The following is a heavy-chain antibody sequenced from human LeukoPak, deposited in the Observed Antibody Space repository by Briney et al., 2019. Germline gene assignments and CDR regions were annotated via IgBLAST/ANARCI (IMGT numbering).Heavy chain of an antibody. D-gene: IGHD3-22*01. CDR3: AKDPFPDTGYYDSSGYYGY. V-gene: IGHV3-30*02. CDR2: IRYDGSNK. Sequence: GGSLRLSCAASGFTFSSYGMHWVRQAPGKGLEWVAFIRYDGSNKYYADSVKGRFTISRDNSKNTLYLQMNSLRAEDTAVYYCAKDPFPDTGYYDSSGYYGYWGQGTLVTVSS. CDR1: GFTFSSYG. J-gene: IGHJ4*02.